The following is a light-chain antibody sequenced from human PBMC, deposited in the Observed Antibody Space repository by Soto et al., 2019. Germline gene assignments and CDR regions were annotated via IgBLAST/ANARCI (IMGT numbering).Light chain of an antibody. J-gene: IGLJ2*01. CDR3: ASYASSNTVL. V-gene: IGLV2-14*03. CDR1: SSDIGGYNY. Sequence: QSVLTQPASVSGSPGQSITISCHGTSSDIGGYNYVSWYQQHPGKAPKLMIYDVSDRPSGVSNRFSGSKSGNTASLTISGLQAEDEADYYCASYASSNTVLFGGGTKLTVL. CDR2: DVS.